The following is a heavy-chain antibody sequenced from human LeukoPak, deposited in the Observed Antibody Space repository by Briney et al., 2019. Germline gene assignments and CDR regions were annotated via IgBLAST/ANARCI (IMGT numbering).Heavy chain of an antibody. CDR1: GFTFSSYD. D-gene: IGHD3-22*01. V-gene: IGHV3-23*01. J-gene: IGHJ4*02. CDR2: ISGSGGNT. CDR3: AKGDYYDNRVDY. Sequence: GGSLRLSCAASGFTFSSYDMSWVRQAPGKGLEWVSAISGSGGNTYYADSVKGRFTISRDNSKNTLFLQMNSLRAEDTAVYYCAKGDYYDNRVDYWGQGTLVTVSS.